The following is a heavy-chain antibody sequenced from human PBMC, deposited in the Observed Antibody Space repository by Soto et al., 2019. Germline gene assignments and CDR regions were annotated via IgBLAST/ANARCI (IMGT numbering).Heavy chain of an antibody. D-gene: IGHD2-15*01. CDR1: GLSFSGYY. Sequence: SETLSLTCAVYGLSFSGYYWSWIRQPPGKGLEWIGEINHSGSTNYNPSLKSRVTISVDTSKNQFSLKLSSVTAADTAVYYCARGRYCSGGSCYAPAHAFDIWGQGTMVTVSS. J-gene: IGHJ3*02. CDR3: ARGRYCSGGSCYAPAHAFDI. V-gene: IGHV4-34*01. CDR2: INHSGST.